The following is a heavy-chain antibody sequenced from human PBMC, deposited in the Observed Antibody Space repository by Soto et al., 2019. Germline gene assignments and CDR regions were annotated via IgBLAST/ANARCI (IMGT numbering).Heavy chain of an antibody. D-gene: IGHD2-2*01. V-gene: IGHV4-39*01. CDR1: GGSISSSSYY. Sequence: QLQLQESGPGLVKPSETLSLTCTVSGGSISSSSYYWGWIRQPPGKGLEWIGSIYYSGSTYYNPSLKSRVTTTVDTSKNQCSLKLSSVTAADTAVYYCARHDPDIVVVPAAIDYWGQGTLVTVSS. CDR2: IYYSGST. CDR3: ARHDPDIVVVPAAIDY. J-gene: IGHJ4*02.